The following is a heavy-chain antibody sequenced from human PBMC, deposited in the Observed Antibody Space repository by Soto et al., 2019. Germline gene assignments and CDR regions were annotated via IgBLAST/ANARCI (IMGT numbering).Heavy chain of an antibody. Sequence: NPSETLSLTCTFSGGSISSYYWSWIRQPPGKGLEWIGYIYYSGSTNYNPSLKSRVTISVDTSKNQFSLKLSSVTAADTAVYYCARVGCSGGSCTLSAFDIWGQGTMVTVSS. CDR2: IYYSGST. J-gene: IGHJ3*02. CDR1: GGSISSYY. V-gene: IGHV4-59*01. D-gene: IGHD2-15*01. CDR3: ARVGCSGGSCTLSAFDI.